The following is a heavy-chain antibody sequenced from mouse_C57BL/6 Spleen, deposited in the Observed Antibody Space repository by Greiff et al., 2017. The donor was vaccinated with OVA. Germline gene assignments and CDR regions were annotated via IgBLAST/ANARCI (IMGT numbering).Heavy chain of an antibody. CDR3: ARLLLRFSYAMDY. CDR1: GFTFSDYG. J-gene: IGHJ4*01. Sequence: EVQLVESGGGLVKPGGSLKLSCAASGFTFSDYGMHWVRQAPEKGLEWVAYISSGSSTIYYADTVKGRFTISRDNAKNTLFLQMTSLRSEDTAMYYCARLLLRFSYAMDYWGQGTSVTVSS. V-gene: IGHV5-17*01. D-gene: IGHD1-1*01. CDR2: ISSGSSTI.